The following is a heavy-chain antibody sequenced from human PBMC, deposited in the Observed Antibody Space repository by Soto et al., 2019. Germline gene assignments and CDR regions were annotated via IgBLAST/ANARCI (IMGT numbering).Heavy chain of an antibody. CDR1: GGSISSYY. Sequence: SETLSLTCTVSGGSISSYYWSWIRQPPGKGLEWIGYIYYSGSTNYNPSLKSRVTISVDTSKNQFSLKLSSLTAADTAVYYCARESRSSGWANLWGQGTLVTVSS. V-gene: IGHV4-59*12. CDR2: IYYSGST. CDR3: ARESRSSGWANL. J-gene: IGHJ4*02. D-gene: IGHD6-19*01.